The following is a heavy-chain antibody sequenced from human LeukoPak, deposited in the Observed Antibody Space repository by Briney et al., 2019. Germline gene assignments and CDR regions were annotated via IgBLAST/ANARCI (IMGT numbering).Heavy chain of an antibody. V-gene: IGHV4-34*01. CDR1: GGSISSYY. CDR3: ARAVGVVYYYYMDV. J-gene: IGHJ6*03. D-gene: IGHD2-15*01. CDR2: INHSGST. Sequence: RSSETLSLTCTVSGGSISSYYWSWIRQPPGKGLEWIGEINHSGSTNYNPSLKSRVTISVDTSKNQFSLKLSSVTAADTAVYYCARAVGVVYYYYMDVWGKGTTVTVSS.